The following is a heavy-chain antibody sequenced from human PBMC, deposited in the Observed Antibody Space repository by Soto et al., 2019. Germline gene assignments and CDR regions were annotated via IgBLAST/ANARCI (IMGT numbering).Heavy chain of an antibody. CDR1: GFTSSSYS. J-gene: IGHJ1*01. CDR3: ALPVVAATTAEYFQH. Sequence: GGSLRLSCAASGFTSSSYSMNWVRQAPGKGLEWVSSISSSSSYIYYADSVKGRFTISRDNAKNSLYLQMNSLRAEDTAVYYCALPVVAATTAEYFQHWGQGTLVTVSS. D-gene: IGHD2-15*01. V-gene: IGHV3-21*01. CDR2: ISSSSSYI.